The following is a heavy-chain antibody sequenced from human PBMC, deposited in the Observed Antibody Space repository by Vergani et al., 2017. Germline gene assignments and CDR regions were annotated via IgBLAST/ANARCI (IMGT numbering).Heavy chain of an antibody. Sequence: EVQLLESGGGLVQPGGSLRLSCAASGFTFSSYAMSWVRQAPGKGLEWVSLISWDGGSTYYADSVKGRFTISRDNSKNSLYLQMNSLRAEDTAVYYCARASVTTNLFDYWGQGTLVTVSS. CDR1: GFTFSSYA. J-gene: IGHJ4*02. CDR3: ARASVTTNLFDY. D-gene: IGHD4-17*01. CDR2: ISWDGGST. V-gene: IGHV3-43D*04.